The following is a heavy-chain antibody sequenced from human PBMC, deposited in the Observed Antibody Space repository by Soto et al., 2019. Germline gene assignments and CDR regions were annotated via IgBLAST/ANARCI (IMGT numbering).Heavy chain of an antibody. Sequence: QVQLVESGGGVVQPGRSLRLSCAASGFTFSSYGMHWVRQPPGKGLEWVAVISYDGSNKYYADSVKGRFTISRDNSKNTLYLQMNSLRAEDTAVYYCAKDRPSGSRPYYYGMDVWGQGTTVTVSS. CDR3: AKDRPSGSRPYYYGMDV. CDR1: GFTFSSYG. CDR2: ISYDGSNK. D-gene: IGHD1-26*01. V-gene: IGHV3-30*18. J-gene: IGHJ6*02.